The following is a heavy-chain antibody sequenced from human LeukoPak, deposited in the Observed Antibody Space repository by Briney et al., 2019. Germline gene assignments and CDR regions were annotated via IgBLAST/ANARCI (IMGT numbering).Heavy chain of an antibody. CDR2: INLEGSST. CDR1: GFTFSSYW. D-gene: IGHD5-18*01. CDR3: ARDPIGYSYIDY. Sequence: GGSLRLSCTISGFTFSSYWMHWVRQAPGKGLVWVSRINLEGSSTNYADSVKGRFTISRDNAKNTLYLQMNSLRAEDTALYYCARDPIGYSYIDYWGQGTLITVSS. V-gene: IGHV3-74*01. J-gene: IGHJ4*02.